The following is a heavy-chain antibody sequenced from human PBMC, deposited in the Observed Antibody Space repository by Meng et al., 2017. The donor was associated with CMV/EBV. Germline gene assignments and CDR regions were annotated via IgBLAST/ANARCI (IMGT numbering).Heavy chain of an antibody. CDR1: GGSSSSYY. CDR3: ARGGLYYYDSSGHFDY. Sequence: QVQTKESGPRRVEPSGTLSLTCTVSGGSSSSYYWSWIRQPAGKGLEWIGRIYTSGSTNYNPSLKSRVTMSVDTSKNQFSLKLSSVTAADTAVYYCARGGLYYYDSSGHFDYWGQGTLVTVSS. D-gene: IGHD3-22*01. CDR2: IYTSGST. V-gene: IGHV4-4*07. J-gene: IGHJ4*02.